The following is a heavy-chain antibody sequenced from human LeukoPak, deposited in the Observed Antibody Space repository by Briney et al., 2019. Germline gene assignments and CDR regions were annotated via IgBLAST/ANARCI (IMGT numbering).Heavy chain of an antibody. V-gene: IGHV3-7*01. CDR1: GFTFSSYW. D-gene: IGHD5-24*01. CDR2: IKQDGSEK. CDR3: ARDPRRDGYPDYFDY. Sequence: GGSLRLSCAASGFTFSSYWMNWVRQAPGKGLEWVANIKQDGSEKYYVDSVKGRFTISRDNAKNSLYLQMNSLRAEDTAVYYCARDPRRDGYPDYFDYWGQGTLVTVSS. J-gene: IGHJ4*02.